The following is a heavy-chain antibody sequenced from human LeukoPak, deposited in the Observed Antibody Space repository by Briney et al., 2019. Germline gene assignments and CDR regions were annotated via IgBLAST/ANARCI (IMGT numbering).Heavy chain of an antibody. CDR3: ARGVYGSGSYRGPPNYFDY. Sequence: SETLSLTCTVSGGSISSYYWSWIRQPPGKGLEWIGYIYYSGSTNYNPSLKSRVTISVDTSKNQFSLKLSSVTAADTAVYYCARGVYGSGSYRGPPNYFDYWGQGTLVTVSS. V-gene: IGHV4-59*01. J-gene: IGHJ4*02. CDR1: GGSISSYY. CDR2: IYYSGST. D-gene: IGHD3-10*01.